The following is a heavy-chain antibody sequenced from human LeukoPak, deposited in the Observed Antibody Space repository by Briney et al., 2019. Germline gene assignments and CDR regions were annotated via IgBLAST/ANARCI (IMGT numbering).Heavy chain of an antibody. J-gene: IGHJ4*02. V-gene: IGHV4-59*01. CDR1: GSSINNYY. Sequence: SSETLSLTCSVSGSSINNYYGTWIRQAPGKGLEWIGNVYYTGTTNYNPSLKSRVTISVDTSKNQFSLKLSSVTAADTAVYYCARYNTLPRGFTAVDFWGQGTLVTVSS. D-gene: IGHD3-10*01. CDR3: ARYNTLPRGFTAVDF. CDR2: VYYTGTT.